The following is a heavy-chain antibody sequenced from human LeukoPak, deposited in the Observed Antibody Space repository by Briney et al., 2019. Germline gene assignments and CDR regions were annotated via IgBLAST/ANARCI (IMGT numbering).Heavy chain of an antibody. CDR3: ARDQLERRALGDAFDI. D-gene: IGHD1-1*01. J-gene: IGHJ3*02. CDR1: GGSFSGYY. CDR2: IFYDGST. Sequence: PSETLSLTCAVYGGSFSGYYWSWIRQPPGKGLEWIGYIFYDGSTNYNPCLKSRVTISVDTSKSQFSLKLTSVTAADTAVYYCARDQLERRALGDAFDIWGQGTMVTVSS. V-gene: IGHV4-59*01.